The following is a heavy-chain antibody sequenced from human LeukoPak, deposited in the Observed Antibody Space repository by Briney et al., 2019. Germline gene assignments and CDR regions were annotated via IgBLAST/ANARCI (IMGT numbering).Heavy chain of an antibody. CDR3: ARVGGITIFGVVTYAFDI. Sequence: SETLSLTCTVSGGSISSYYWSWIRQPPGKGLEWIGYIYYSGSTNYNPSLKSRITISVDTSKNQFSLKLSSVTAADTAAYYCARVGGITIFGVVTYAFDIWGQGTMVTVSS. CDR2: IYYSGST. CDR1: GGSISSYY. J-gene: IGHJ3*02. D-gene: IGHD3-3*01. V-gene: IGHV4-59*01.